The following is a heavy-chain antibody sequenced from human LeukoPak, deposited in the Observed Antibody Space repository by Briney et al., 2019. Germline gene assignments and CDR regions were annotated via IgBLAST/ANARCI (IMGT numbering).Heavy chain of an antibody. CDR2: ISSSSGYI. CDR3: ARGGSSTSCLDY. CDR1: GFTFSSYS. Sequence: GGSLRLSCAASGFTFSSYSMNWVRQAPGKGLEWVSSISSSSGYIYYADSVKGRFTISRDNAKNSLYLQMNSLRAEDTAVYYCARGGSSTSCLDYWGQGTLVTVSS. D-gene: IGHD2-2*01. J-gene: IGHJ4*02. V-gene: IGHV3-21*01.